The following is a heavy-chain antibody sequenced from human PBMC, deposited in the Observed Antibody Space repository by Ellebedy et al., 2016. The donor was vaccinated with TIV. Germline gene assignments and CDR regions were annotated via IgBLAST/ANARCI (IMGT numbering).Heavy chain of an antibody. CDR2: ISAYNGGT. V-gene: IGHV1-18*01. Sequence: ASVKVSCKASGYTFTSYGISWVRQAPGQGLEWMGWISAYNGGTNYAQKFQGRVTMTRDTSISTAYMELSRLRSDDTAVYYCARDNGVKGGDYFSFGYWGQGTLVTVSS. CDR1: GYTFTSYG. CDR3: ARDNGVKGGDYFSFGY. J-gene: IGHJ4*02. D-gene: IGHD2-8*01.